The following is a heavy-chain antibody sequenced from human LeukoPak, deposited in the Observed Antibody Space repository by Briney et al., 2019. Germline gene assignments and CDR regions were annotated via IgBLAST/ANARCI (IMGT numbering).Heavy chain of an antibody. D-gene: IGHD3-22*01. CDR3: ARDDSSGYYPDY. Sequence: GGSLRLSCAASGFTFGSYSMNWVRQAPGKGLEWVSSISSSSSYIYYADSVKGRFTISRDNAKNSLYLQMNSLRAEDTAVYYCARDDSSGYYPDYWGQGTLVTVSS. CDR2: ISSSSSYI. J-gene: IGHJ4*02. CDR1: GFTFGSYS. V-gene: IGHV3-21*01.